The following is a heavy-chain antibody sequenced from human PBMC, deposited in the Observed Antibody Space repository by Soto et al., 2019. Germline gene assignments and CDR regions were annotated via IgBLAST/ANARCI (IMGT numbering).Heavy chain of an antibody. V-gene: IGHV1-3*01. D-gene: IGHD5-18*01. Sequence: ASVKVSCKASGYTFTSYAMHWVRQAPGQRLEWMGWINAGNGNTKYSQKLQGRVTMTTDTSTSTAYMELRSLRSDDTAVYYCARVYSYGYISRYYFDYWGQGTLVTVSS. CDR3: ARVYSYGYISRYYFDY. J-gene: IGHJ4*02. CDR2: INAGNGNT. CDR1: GYTFTSYA.